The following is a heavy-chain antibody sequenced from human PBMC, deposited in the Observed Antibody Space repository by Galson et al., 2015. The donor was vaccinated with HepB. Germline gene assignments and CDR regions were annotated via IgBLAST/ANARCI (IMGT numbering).Heavy chain of an antibody. CDR2: IRNKANSYAT. V-gene: IGHV3-73*01. CDR3: TTAAAADTWDL. CDR1: GFTFSGSA. J-gene: IGHJ5*02. Sequence: SLRLSCAASGFTFSGSAMHWVRQASGKGLEWIGRIRNKANSYATAYAASVKGRFTISRDDSKSTAYLQMDSLKTEDTAVYYCTTAAAADTWDLWGQGTLVTVSS. D-gene: IGHD6-13*01.